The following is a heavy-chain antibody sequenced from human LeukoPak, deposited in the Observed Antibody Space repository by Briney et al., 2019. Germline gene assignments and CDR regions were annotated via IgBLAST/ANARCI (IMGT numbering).Heavy chain of an antibody. J-gene: IGHJ4*02. CDR2: IYYSGST. Sequence: SGTLSLTCTVSGGSISSSSYYWGWIRQPPGKGLEWIGSIYYSGSTYYNPSLKSRVTISVDTSKNQFSLKLSSVTAADTAVFYCARHDGEVGATYYFDYWGQGTLVTVSS. CDR3: ARHDGEVGATYYFDY. V-gene: IGHV4-39*01. D-gene: IGHD1-26*01. CDR1: GGSISSSSYY.